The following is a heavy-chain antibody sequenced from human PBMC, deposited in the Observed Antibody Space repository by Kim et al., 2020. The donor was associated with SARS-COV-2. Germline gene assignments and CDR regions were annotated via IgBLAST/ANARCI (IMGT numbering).Heavy chain of an antibody. V-gene: IGHV1-3*04. CDR1: GYTFTRNA. Sequence: ASVKVSCKASGYTFTRNAMYWVRQAPGQRLEWMGWINTGNGITTYSQKSQGRLTISMHTSTTTAYMELSSLRSEDTAVYYCARQYWNDVYFDYWGQGTLVTVSS. CDR3: ARQYWNDVYFDY. CDR2: INTGNGIT. D-gene: IGHD1-1*01. J-gene: IGHJ4*02.